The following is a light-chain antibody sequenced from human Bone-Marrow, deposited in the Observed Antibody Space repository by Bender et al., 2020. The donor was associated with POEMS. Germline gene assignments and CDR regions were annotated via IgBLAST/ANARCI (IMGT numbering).Light chain of an antibody. J-gene: IGLJ3*02. CDR3: SSWDDSLSGWV. CDR2: SNY. CDR1: RSNIGSNT. Sequence: QSVLSQPPSASGTPGQRVTISCSGGRSNIGSNTVSWYQQLPGTAPRLVVYSNYQRPSGVPARYSGSKSGTSASLAISDIQSEDEGDYYCSSWDDSLSGWVFGGGTKLTVL. V-gene: IGLV1-44*01.